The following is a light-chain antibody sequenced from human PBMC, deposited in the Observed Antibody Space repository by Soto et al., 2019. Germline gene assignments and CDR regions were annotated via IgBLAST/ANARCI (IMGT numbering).Light chain of an antibody. CDR1: QGVSRN. V-gene: IGKV3-15*01. Sequence: EIVMTQSPGTLSASPGERATLSCRAGQGVSRNLAWYQQKPGQAPRLLIYGASTRAAGIPARFSGSGSGTEFTLTISSLQSEDFAVYYCQQYNNWPPYTFGQGTKLEIK. CDR2: GAS. J-gene: IGKJ2*01. CDR3: QQYNNWPPYT.